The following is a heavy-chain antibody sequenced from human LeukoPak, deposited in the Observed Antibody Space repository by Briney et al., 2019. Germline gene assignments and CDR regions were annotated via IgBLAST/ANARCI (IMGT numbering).Heavy chain of an antibody. CDR3: ANGYCSSTSCRVDY. V-gene: IGHV3-30*01. CDR2: ISYDGSNK. D-gene: IGHD2-2*01. J-gene: IGHJ4*02. Sequence: GGSLRLSCAASGFTFSSYAMHWVRQAPGKGLEWVAVISYDGSNKYYADSVKGRFTISRDNSKNTLYLQMNSLRAEDTAVYYCANGYCSSTSCRVDYWDQGTLVTVSS. CDR1: GFTFSSYA.